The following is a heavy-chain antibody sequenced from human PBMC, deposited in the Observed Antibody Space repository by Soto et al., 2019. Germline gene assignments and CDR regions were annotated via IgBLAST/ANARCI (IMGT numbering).Heavy chain of an antibody. CDR1: GDTLTNYA. Sequence: QVQLVQSGAEVKKPGSSVKVSCKASGDTLTNYAISWVRQAPGQGLEWMGWISADNGNTKYAQKVQGRVTVTADTSTSTAYMELRSLRSDDTAVYYCARGRRGVPYDDYGGGYVFDFWGQGTMVTVSS. D-gene: IGHD4-17*01. J-gene: IGHJ3*01. CDR2: ISADNGNT. CDR3: ARGRRGVPYDDYGGGYVFDF. V-gene: IGHV1-18*04.